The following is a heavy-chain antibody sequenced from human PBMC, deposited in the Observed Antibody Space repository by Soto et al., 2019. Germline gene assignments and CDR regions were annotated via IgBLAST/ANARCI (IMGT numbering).Heavy chain of an antibody. D-gene: IGHD6-19*01. Sequence: QVQLVQSGAEVKKPGSSVKVSCKASGGTFSSYTISWVRQAPGQGLEWMGRIIPILGIANYAQKFQGRVTITADKSTSTAYVELKSLRSEETTVYYCAREGGGGGWYGSWFDPWGQGTLVTVSS. CDR1: GGTFSSYT. CDR3: AREGGGGGWYGSWFDP. CDR2: IIPILGIA. V-gene: IGHV1-69*08. J-gene: IGHJ5*02.